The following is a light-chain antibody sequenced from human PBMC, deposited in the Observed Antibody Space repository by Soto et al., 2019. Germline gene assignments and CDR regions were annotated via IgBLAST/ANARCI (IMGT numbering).Light chain of an antibody. Sequence: QSALTQPASVSGSLGQSITISCTGTSIDVGGYKYVSWYQQHPGQAPKLLIYDVSHRPSGISYRFSGSKSGNTASLTISGLQAADEADYYCSSYTGSAALVIFGGGTKLTVL. CDR1: SIDVGGYKY. V-gene: IGLV2-14*03. CDR3: SSYTGSAALVI. J-gene: IGLJ2*01. CDR2: DVS.